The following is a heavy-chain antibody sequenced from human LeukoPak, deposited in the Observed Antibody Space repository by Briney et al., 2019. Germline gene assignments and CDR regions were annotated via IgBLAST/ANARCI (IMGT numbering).Heavy chain of an antibody. CDR2: ISWNSGSI. Sequence: PGGSLRLSCAASGFTFDDYAMHWVRHAPGKGLEWVSGISWNSGSIGYADSVKGRFTISRDNAKNSLYLQMNSLRAEDTALYYCAKDKGSSWYETNFDYWGQGTLVTVSS. J-gene: IGHJ4*02. D-gene: IGHD6-13*01. V-gene: IGHV3-9*01. CDR3: AKDKGSSWYETNFDY. CDR1: GFTFDDYA.